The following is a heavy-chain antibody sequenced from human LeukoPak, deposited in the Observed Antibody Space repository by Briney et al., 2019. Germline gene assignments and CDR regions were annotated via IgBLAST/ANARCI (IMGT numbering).Heavy chain of an antibody. J-gene: IGHJ5*02. V-gene: IGHV1-2*02. CDR2: INPNSGGT. D-gene: IGHD2-2*01. CDR3: ARAPVIVVVPAAIRGIYWFDP. Sequence: GSVTVSCKASGYTFTGYYMHWVRQAPGQGVEWMGWINPNSGGTNYAQTFQGRVTMTSDTSISTAYMELSRLRSDDTAVYYCARAPVIVVVPAAIRGIYWFDPWGQGTLVTVSS. CDR1: GYTFTGYY.